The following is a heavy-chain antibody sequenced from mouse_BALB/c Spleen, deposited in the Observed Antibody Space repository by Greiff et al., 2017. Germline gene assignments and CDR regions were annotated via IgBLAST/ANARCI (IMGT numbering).Heavy chain of an antibody. D-gene: IGHD2-14*01. Sequence: EVNVVESGGDLVKPGGSLKLSCAVSGFTFSSYGMSWVRQTPDKRLEWVATISSGGSYTYYPDSVKGRFTISRDNAKNTMCLRMSSLKSEDTAMYYCARASGYDDYFDDWGQGTTLTVSS. J-gene: IGHJ2*01. CDR2: ISSGGSYT. V-gene: IGHV5-6*01. CDR1: GFTFSSYG. CDR3: ARASGYDDYFDD.